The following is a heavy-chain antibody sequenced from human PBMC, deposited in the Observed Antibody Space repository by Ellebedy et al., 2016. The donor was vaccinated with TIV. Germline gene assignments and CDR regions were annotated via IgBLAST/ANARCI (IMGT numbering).Heavy chain of an antibody. J-gene: IGHJ4*02. CDR1: GYTFTSYG. Sequence: AASVKVSCKASGYTFTSYGISWLRQAPGQGLAWMGWISSYNGNTNDAQKIQGRVTMTTDTSTSTAYMELRSLRSDDTAVYYCARQENLGYFDYWGQGTLVTVSS. CDR2: ISSYNGNT. CDR3: ARQENLGYFDY. V-gene: IGHV1-18*01. D-gene: IGHD3-16*01.